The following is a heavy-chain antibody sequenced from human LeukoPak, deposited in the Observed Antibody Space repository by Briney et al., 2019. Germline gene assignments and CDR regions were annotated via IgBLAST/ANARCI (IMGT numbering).Heavy chain of an antibody. CDR3: AREGYGGTSDAFDI. J-gene: IGHJ3*02. D-gene: IGHD4-23*01. CDR1: GFTFSTYE. CDR2: ISSSGSI. Sequence: GGSLRLSCATSGFTFSTYEMDWVRQAPGKGLERVSYISSSGSIYYTDPVKGRFTISRDNAKNSLSLQMNSLRAEDTAIYYCAREGYGGTSDAFDIWGQGTMVTVSS. V-gene: IGHV3-48*03.